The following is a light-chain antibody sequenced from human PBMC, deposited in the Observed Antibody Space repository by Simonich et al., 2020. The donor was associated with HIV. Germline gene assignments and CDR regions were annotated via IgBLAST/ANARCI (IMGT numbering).Light chain of an antibody. CDR3: QQYLSIPRT. CDR1: QSVLYSPNNKNY. J-gene: IGKJ1*01. Sequence: DIVMTQSPDSLAVSLGERATINCKSSQSVLYSPNNKNYSGWYHQKPGQPPKQLIYLASTRESGVPDRISGSGSGTAFTLTITNLQAEDVAVYYCQQYLSIPRTFGQGTKVEIK. CDR2: LAS. V-gene: IGKV4-1*01.